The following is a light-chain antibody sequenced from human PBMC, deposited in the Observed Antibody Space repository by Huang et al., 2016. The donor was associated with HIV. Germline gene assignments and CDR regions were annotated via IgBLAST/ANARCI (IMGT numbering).Light chain of an antibody. V-gene: IGKV3-11*01. CDR3: QQRVNGLT. CDR2: DAS. CDR1: QNINTH. Sequence: EIVLTQSPATLSFFPGQRVSLSCRASQNINTHLAWYQQRPGQPPRLRISDASSRVPGVAARFSGSGSGTDFTLTISSLESEDFATYYCQQRVNGLTFGGGTKV. J-gene: IGKJ4*01.